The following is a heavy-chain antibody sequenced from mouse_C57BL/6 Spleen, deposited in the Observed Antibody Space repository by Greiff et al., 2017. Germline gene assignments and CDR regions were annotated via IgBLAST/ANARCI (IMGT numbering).Heavy chain of an antibody. D-gene: IGHD2-5*01. Sequence: EVQGVASGGGLVKPGGSLKLSCAASGFTFSSYAMSWVRQTPEKRLEWVATISDGGSYTYYPDNVKGRFTISRDNAKNNLYLQMSHLKSENTAMYYCARDRGNYSNPFAYWGQGTLVTVSA. V-gene: IGHV5-4*01. CDR2: ISDGGSYT. CDR1: GFTFSSYA. J-gene: IGHJ3*01. CDR3: ARDRGNYSNPFAY.